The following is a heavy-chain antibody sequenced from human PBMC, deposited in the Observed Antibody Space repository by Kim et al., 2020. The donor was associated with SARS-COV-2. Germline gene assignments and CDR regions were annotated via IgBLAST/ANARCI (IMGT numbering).Heavy chain of an antibody. CDR3: ARVSGPLIAARWRPLDYY. D-gene: IGHD6-6*01. Sequence: SETLSLTCAVYGGSFSGYYWSWIRQPPGKGLEWIGEINHSGSTNYNQSLKSRVTISVDTSKNQFSLKLSSVTAADTAVYYCARVSGPLIAARWRPLDYY. V-gene: IGHV4-34*01. J-gene: IGHJ6*01. CDR1: GGSFSGYY. CDR2: INHSGST.